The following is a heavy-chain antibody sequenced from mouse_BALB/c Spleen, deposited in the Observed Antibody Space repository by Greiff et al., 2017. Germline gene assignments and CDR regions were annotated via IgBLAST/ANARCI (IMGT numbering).Heavy chain of an antibody. J-gene: IGHJ1*01. CDR3: AGGYYGSSYIGYLDV. CDR1: GFSLTGYG. D-gene: IGHD1-1*01. CDR2: IGGDGST. Sequence: VQLVESGPGLVAPSQSLSITCTVSGFSLTGYGVNWVRQPPGKGLEWLGMIGGDGSTDYYSAIISRLSISKDNSKSQVFLKMNSLQTDDTARYYCAGGYYGSSYIGYLDVWGAGTTVTVSS. V-gene: IGHV2-6-7*01.